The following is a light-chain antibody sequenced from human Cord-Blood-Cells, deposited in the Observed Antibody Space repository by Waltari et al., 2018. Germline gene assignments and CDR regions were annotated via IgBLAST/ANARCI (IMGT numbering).Light chain of an antibody. J-gene: IGLJ2*01. Sequence: SSELTQDPAVSVALGQTVRITCQGDSLRSYYASWYQQKPGQAPVLVIYGKNNRPSGIPDRFSGSSSGNTASLTSTGARAEDEADYYCNSRDSSGNHPVVFGGGTKLTVL. V-gene: IGLV3-19*01. CDR3: NSRDSSGNHPVV. CDR2: GKN. CDR1: SLRSYY.